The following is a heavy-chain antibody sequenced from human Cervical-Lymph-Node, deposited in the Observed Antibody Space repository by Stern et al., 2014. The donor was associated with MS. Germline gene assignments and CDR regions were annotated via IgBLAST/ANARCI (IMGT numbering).Heavy chain of an antibody. V-gene: IGHV3-30*03. CDR2: ISYDGKHK. CDR1: GFTFSSYG. Sequence: QVQLGQSGGAVVQPGRSLRLSCAASGFTFSSYGMHWVRQAPGKGLEWVTVISYDGKHKDYAASVKGRFTISRDNSKNTLHLQMNSVTPDDTAIYYCARDYEDTSMLFDHWGQGTLVTVSS. J-gene: IGHJ4*02. D-gene: IGHD2-8*01. CDR3: ARDYEDTSMLFDH.